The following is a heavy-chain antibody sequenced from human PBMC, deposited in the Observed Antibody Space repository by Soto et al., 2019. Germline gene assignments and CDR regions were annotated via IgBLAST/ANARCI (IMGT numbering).Heavy chain of an antibody. D-gene: IGHD6-6*01. CDR1: GFSFRTFW. Sequence: GGSLSLSCAASGFSFRTFWMAWVRQPPGKGLEWVANINQDESEKHYMDSVKGRFTISRDNAKSSLFLQMNSLRAEDTAVYYCVSSNIVGRPGGGQGTMVTVSS. V-gene: IGHV3-7*01. J-gene: IGHJ3*01. CDR2: INQDESEK. CDR3: VSSNIVGRPG.